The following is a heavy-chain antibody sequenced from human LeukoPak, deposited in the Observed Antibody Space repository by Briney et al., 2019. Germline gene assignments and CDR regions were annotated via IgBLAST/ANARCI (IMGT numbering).Heavy chain of an antibody. CDR1: GGTFSSYA. V-gene: IGHV1-69*13. D-gene: IGHD1-26*01. J-gene: IGHJ4*02. CDR3: ARGVVGATTGAYSFDY. Sequence: ASVKVSCKASGGTFSSYAISWVRQAPGQGLEWMGGIIPIFGTANYAQKFQGRVTIIADESTSTAYMELSSLRSEDAAVYYCARGVVGATTGAYSFDYWGRGTLVTVSS. CDR2: IIPIFGTA.